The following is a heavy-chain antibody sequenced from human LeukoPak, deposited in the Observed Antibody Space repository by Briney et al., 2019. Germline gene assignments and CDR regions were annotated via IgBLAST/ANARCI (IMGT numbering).Heavy chain of an antibody. CDR3: ARRTRYFDSSGFDS. CDR1: GGSISSYY. CDR2: IYYSGNT. J-gene: IGHJ4*01. Sequence: SETLSLTCTVSGGSISSYYWSWIRQPPGKGLEWIGYIYYSGNTDYNPSLKSRVTISVDTAKNQFSLKLSSVTAADTAVYYCARRTRYFDSSGFDSWGRGTLVTVSS. V-gene: IGHV4-59*08. D-gene: IGHD3-22*01.